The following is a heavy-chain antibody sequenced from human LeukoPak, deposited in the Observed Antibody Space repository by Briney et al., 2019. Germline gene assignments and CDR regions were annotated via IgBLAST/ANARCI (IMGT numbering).Heavy chain of an antibody. V-gene: IGHV3-53*01. D-gene: IGHD4-17*01. CDR3: ARDYGDDAFDI. Sequence: GGSLRLSCAASGFTVSSNYMSWVRQAPGKGLEWVSVIYSGGSTYYADSVKGRFTISRDNSKNMLYLQMNSPRAEDTAVYYCARDYGDDAFDIWGQGTMVTVSS. J-gene: IGHJ3*02. CDR1: GFTVSSNY. CDR2: IYSGGST.